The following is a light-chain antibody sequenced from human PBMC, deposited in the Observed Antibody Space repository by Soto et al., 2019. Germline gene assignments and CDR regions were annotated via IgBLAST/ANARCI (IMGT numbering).Light chain of an antibody. CDR1: SSNIGSNT. V-gene: IGLV1-44*01. CDR2: SNN. CDR3: AAWDDSLNGVV. J-gene: IGLJ2*01. Sequence: QSVLTQPPSASGTPGQRVTISCSRSSSNIGSNTVNWYQQLPGTAPKLLIYSNNQRPSGVPDRFSGSKSGTSASLAISGLQSEDEGDYYCAAWDDSLNGVVFGGGTKLTVL.